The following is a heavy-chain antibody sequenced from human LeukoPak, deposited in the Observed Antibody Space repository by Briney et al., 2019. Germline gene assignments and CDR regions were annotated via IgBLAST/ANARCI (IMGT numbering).Heavy chain of an antibody. CDR2: IYYSGST. Sequence: SETLSLTCTVSGGSISSSSYDWGWIRQPPGQGLEWSGSIYYSGSTYYNPSLKSRVTISVDTSKNQFSLKLSSVTAADTAVYYCARLFVVVPAAISGGCFDYWGQGTLVTVSS. CDR1: GGSISSSSYD. D-gene: IGHD2-2*02. V-gene: IGHV4-39*01. J-gene: IGHJ4*02. CDR3: ARLFVVVPAAISGGCFDY.